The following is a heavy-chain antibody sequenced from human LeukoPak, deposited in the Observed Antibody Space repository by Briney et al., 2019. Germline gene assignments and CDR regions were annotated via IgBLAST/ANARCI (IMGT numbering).Heavy chain of an antibody. CDR1: GFSFSNSD. Sequence: PGGSLRLSCAASGFSFSNSDMHWVRQATGKGLEWVSAIGAGADTYYPDSVKGRFTISRENAKNSLYLQMNSLRTEDTAVYYCTGSFGELSFFAHWGQGTLVTVSS. J-gene: IGHJ4*02. CDR3: TGSFGELSFFAH. V-gene: IGHV3-13*01. CDR2: IGAGADT. D-gene: IGHD3-16*01.